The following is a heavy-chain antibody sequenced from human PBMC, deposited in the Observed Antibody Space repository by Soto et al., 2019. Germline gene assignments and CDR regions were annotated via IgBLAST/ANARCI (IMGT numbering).Heavy chain of an antibody. Sequence: EVQLVESGGGLVQPGGSLRLSCAASGFTFSSYSMNWVRQAPGKGLEWVSSISSSSRYIYYEDSVKGRFTIPRDNATNARSLEITGLRDEDRAVYYCARDSFVPSSYGSSTSYYEPANAFDIWGQETMVTVAS. J-gene: IGHJ3*02. CDR1: GFTFSSYS. CDR3: ARDSFVPSSYGSSTSYYEPANAFDI. CDR2: ISSSSRYI. D-gene: IGHD2-2*01. V-gene: IGHV3-21*01.